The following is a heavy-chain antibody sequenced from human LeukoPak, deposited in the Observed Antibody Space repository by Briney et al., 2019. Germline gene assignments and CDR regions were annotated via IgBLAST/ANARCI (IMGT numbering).Heavy chain of an antibody. J-gene: IGHJ5*02. CDR2: ISYDGSNK. Sequence: GGSLRLSCAASGFTFDSYGIHWVRQAPGKGLEWVAGISYDGSNKYFGGSVKGRFTISRDNSRNTVYLQMNSLRIEDTAMYYCAKVWRDDHISGSYRGFHRWGQGTLVTVSS. CDR3: AKVWRDDHISGSYRGFHR. CDR1: GFTFDSYG. D-gene: IGHD3-16*02. V-gene: IGHV3-30*18.